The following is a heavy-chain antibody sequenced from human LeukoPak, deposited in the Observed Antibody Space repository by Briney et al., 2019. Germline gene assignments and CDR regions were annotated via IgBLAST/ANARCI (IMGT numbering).Heavy chain of an antibody. V-gene: IGHV2-70*11. CDR3: ARIAYYYDSSGYYHMDV. CDR2: IDWDDDK. D-gene: IGHD3-22*01. Sequence: SGPTLVNPTQTLTLTCTFSGFSLSTSGMCVSWIRQPPGKALEWLARIDWDDDKYYSTSLETRLTISKDTSKNQVVLTMTNMDPVDTATYYCARIAYYYDSSGYYHMDVWGKGTTVTVSS. CDR1: GFSLSTSGMC. J-gene: IGHJ6*03.